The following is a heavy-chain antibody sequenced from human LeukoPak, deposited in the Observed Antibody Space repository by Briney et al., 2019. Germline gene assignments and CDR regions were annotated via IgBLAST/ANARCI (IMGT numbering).Heavy chain of an antibody. V-gene: IGHV3-33*01. CDR1: GFTFSSYG. D-gene: IGHD3-9*01. CDR2: IWYDGSNK. Sequence: PGGSLRLSCAASGFTFSSYGMHWVRQAPGKGLEWVALIWYDGSNKYYADSVKGRFTISRDNSKNTLYLQMNSLTAEYTAVYYCARDILSMSHWGQGTLVTVSS. J-gene: IGHJ4*02. CDR3: ARDILSMSH.